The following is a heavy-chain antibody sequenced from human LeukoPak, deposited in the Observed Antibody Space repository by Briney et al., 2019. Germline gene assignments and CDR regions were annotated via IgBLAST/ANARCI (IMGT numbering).Heavy chain of an antibody. CDR3: ARDLPSYVAGEPTEGYYYYMDV. CDR1: GDSVSSNSAA. V-gene: IGHV6-1*01. J-gene: IGHJ6*03. D-gene: IGHD6-19*01. Sequence: SQTLSLTCVIPGDSVSSNSAAWNWIRQSPSRGLEWLGRTYYRSKWYNDYAVSVKSRITINPDTSKNQFSLQLNSVTPEDTAVYYCARDLPSYVAGEPTEGYYYYMDVWGKGTTVTVSS. CDR2: TYYRSKWYN.